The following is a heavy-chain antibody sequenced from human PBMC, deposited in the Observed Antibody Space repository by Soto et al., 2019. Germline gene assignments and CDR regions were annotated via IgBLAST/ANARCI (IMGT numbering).Heavy chain of an antibody. CDR3: ATARWELLSDAFDI. V-gene: IGHV1-24*01. Sequence: GASVKVSCKVSGYTLTELFMHWVRQAPGKGLEWMGGFDPEDGETIYAQKFQGRVTMTEDTSTDTAYMELSSLRSEDTAVYYCATARWELLSDAFDIWGQGTMVTVSS. D-gene: IGHD1-26*01. CDR2: FDPEDGET. CDR1: GYTLTELF. J-gene: IGHJ3*02.